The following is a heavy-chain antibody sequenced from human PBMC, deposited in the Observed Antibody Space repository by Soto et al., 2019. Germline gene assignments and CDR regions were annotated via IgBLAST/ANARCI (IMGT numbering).Heavy chain of an antibody. CDR2: INPSGGST. D-gene: IGHD1-1*01. CDR3: SRGYPPRDQLGNLPGAF. CDR1: GYTFTSYY. Sequence: QVQLVQSGAEVMQPGASVKVSCKASGYTFTSYYIQWVRQAPGQGLEWMGIINPSGGSTNYAEKFKGRVTMTRDTSTSTGYMELSSLRSEDTAIYYCSRGYPPRDQLGNLPGAFWGQGTLVTVSS. V-gene: IGHV1-46*03. J-gene: IGHJ4*02.